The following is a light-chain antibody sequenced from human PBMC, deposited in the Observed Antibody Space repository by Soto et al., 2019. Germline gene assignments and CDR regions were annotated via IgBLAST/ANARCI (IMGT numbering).Light chain of an antibody. V-gene: IGKV3-15*01. CDR3: QQYNNWPIT. CDR1: QSVSSN. CDR2: GAS. J-gene: IGKJ5*01. Sequence: EIVMTQSPATLSVSPGERATLSCRASQSVSSNLAWYQQKPGQAPRLLIYGASTRATGIPARFSGSGSGTDLTLTISSLQSEDFAVYYCQQYNNWPITFGQGTRLEIK.